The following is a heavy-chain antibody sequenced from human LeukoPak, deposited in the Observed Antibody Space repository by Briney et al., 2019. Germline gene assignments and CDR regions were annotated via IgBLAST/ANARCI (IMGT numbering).Heavy chain of an antibody. Sequence: GGSLRLSCAASGFTFSDAWLNWVRQTTEKGLEWVARIKRQTEGRAKDYAAPVKGRFTISRDDSKSTVYLQMDSLEIEDTAVYYCSRNADHDWWGQGTLVTVSS. CDR3: SRNADHDW. CDR2: IKRQTEGRAK. J-gene: IGHJ4*02. CDR1: GFTFSDAW. V-gene: IGHV3-15*01. D-gene: IGHD1-14*01.